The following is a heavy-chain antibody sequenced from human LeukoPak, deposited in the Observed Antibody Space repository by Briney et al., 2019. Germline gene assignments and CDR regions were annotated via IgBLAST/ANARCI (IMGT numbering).Heavy chain of an antibody. Sequence: GRSLRLSCAASGFIFSSYAMHWVRQAPGKGLEWVAVISYDGSNKYYADSVKGRFTISRDNSKNTLYLQMNSLRAEDTAVYYCARDQGRGSSSWYVYWGQGTLVTVSS. CDR1: GFIFSSYA. CDR3: ARDQGRGSSSWYVY. D-gene: IGHD6-13*01. V-gene: IGHV3-30*04. CDR2: ISYDGSNK. J-gene: IGHJ4*02.